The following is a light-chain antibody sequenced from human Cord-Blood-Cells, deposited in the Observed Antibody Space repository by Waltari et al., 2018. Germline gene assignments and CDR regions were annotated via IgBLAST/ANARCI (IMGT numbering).Light chain of an antibody. V-gene: IGLV1-47*01. J-gene: IGLJ3*02. CDR3: AAWDDSLSGWV. Sequence: QSVLTQPTSASGTPGQRVTISCSGSSSNIGSNYVYWYQQLPGTAPKLLIYRNNQRPSGVPDRFSGSKSGTSASLAIRGLRSEDEADYYCAAWDDSLSGWVFGGGTKLTVL. CDR2: RNN. CDR1: SSNIGSNY.